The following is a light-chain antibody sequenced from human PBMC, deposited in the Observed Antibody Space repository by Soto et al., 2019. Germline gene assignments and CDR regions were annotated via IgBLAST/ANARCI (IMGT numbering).Light chain of an antibody. Sequence: QSVLTQPPSVSGAPGQRVTISCTGNSSNIGAGYDVHWYQQLPGTAPKLLIYGNSNRPSGVPDRFSGSKSATSASLAITGLQAEDEADYYCQSYDSSLSGSEVFGGGTKLTVL. CDR1: SSNIGAGYD. V-gene: IGLV1-40*01. CDR2: GNS. J-gene: IGLJ2*01. CDR3: QSYDSSLSGSEV.